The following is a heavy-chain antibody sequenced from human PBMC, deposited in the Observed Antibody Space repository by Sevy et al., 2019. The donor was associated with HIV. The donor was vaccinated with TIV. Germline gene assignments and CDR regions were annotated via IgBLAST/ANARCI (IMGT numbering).Heavy chain of an antibody. J-gene: IGHJ3*02. CDR2: IKQDGSEK. D-gene: IGHD3-22*01. V-gene: IGHV3-7*03. CDR1: GFTFSSYW. Sequence: GGSLRLSCAASGFTFSSYWMSWVRQAPGKGLEWVANIKQDGSEKYYVDSVKGRFTISRDNAKNSLYLQMNSLGAEDTAVYYCAREGRSTMIVVVTSDAFDIWGQGTMVTVSS. CDR3: AREGRSTMIVVVTSDAFDI.